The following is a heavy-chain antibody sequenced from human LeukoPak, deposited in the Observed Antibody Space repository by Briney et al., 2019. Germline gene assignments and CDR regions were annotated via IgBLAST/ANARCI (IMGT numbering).Heavy chain of an antibody. CDR2: MSHDGNYK. CDR3: AKEHGGFQGFDL. Sequence: PGGSLRLSCVASEFTFSSYVMHWVRQAPGKGREWVAVMSHDGNYKHYGDSVKGRFTISRDNSKNTLFLQMSSLTPEDTAVYYCAKEHGGFQGFDLWGQGTLVTVSS. D-gene: IGHD4-23*01. V-gene: IGHV3-30*18. J-gene: IGHJ4*02. CDR1: EFTFSSYV.